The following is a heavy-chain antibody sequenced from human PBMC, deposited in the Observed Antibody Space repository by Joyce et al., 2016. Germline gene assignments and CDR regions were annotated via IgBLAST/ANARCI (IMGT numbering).Heavy chain of an antibody. CDR3: AGCVAAAGIFEF. J-gene: IGHJ4*02. CDR2: ILSGGGT. D-gene: IGHD6-13*01. V-gene: IGHV3-53*01. CDR1: GFIVNSNY. Sequence: EVQLVESGGGLIQPGESLRFSCAASGFIVNSNYMSWVRQAPGKGLDWVSSILSGGGTYYTDSVKARFTISRDTSMNTLYLQMNNLTVDDTAVYFCAGCVAAAGIFEFWGQGTLVAVSS.